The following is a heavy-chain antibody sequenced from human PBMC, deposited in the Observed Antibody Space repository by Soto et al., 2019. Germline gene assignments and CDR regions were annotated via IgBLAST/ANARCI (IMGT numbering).Heavy chain of an antibody. CDR1: GFTFSNYA. CDR3: AKVVRGHCTKGVCTNGYFHYGMDV. D-gene: IGHD2-8*01. CDR2: ISYDGSNK. J-gene: IGHJ6*02. Sequence: QVQLVESGGGVVQSGRSLRLSCAASGFTFSNYAMHWVRQAPGKGLEWVAVISYDGSNKYYADSVKGRFTISRDNSKNTPDLQTNSLRAEDPAVYCCAKVVRGHCTKGVCTNGYFHYGMDVWGQGTTVTVSS. V-gene: IGHV3-30*18.